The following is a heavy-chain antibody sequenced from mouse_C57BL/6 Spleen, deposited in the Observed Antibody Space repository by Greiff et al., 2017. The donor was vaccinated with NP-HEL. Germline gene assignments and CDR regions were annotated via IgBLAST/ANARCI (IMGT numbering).Heavy chain of an antibody. CDR3: ARRPLSTVVALDY. D-gene: IGHD1-1*01. CDR1: GYAFSSSW. CDR2: IYPGDGDT. V-gene: IGHV1-82*01. J-gene: IGHJ2*01. Sequence: QVQLQQSGPELVKPGASVKISCKASGYAFSSSWMNWVKQRPGKGLEWIGRIYPGDGDTNYNGKFKGKATLTADKSSSTAYMQLSSLTSEDSAVYFCARRPLSTVVALDYWGQGTTLTVSS.